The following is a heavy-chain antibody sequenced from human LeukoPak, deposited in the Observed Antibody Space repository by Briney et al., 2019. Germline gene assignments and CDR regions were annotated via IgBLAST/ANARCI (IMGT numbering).Heavy chain of an antibody. V-gene: IGHV4-61*01. CDR2: IYYSGST. D-gene: IGHD2-15*01. Sequence: SETLSLTCTVSGYSISSGYYWSWIRQPPGKGLEWIGYIYYSGSTNYNPSLKSRVTISVDTSKNQFSLKLSSVTAADTAVYYCARVFGGDCSGGSCYSFPNYFDYWGQGTLVTVSS. CDR1: GYSISSGYY. CDR3: ARVFGGDCSGGSCYSFPNYFDY. J-gene: IGHJ4*02.